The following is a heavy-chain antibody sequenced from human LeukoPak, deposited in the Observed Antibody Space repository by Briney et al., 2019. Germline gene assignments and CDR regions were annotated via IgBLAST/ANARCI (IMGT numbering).Heavy chain of an antibody. CDR3: ARDKWDGDYEYYYYGMDV. CDR2: INAGNGNT. Sequence: GASVKVPCKASGYTFTSYAMHWVRQAPGQRLEWMGWINAGNGNTKYSQKFQGRVTITRDTSASTAYMELSSLRSEDTAVYYCARDKWDGDYEYYYYGMDVWGQGTTVTVSS. D-gene: IGHD4-17*01. J-gene: IGHJ6*02. CDR1: GYTFTSYA. V-gene: IGHV1-3*01.